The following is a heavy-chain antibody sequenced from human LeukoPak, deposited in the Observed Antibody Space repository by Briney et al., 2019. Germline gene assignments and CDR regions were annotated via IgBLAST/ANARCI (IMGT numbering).Heavy chain of an antibody. Sequence: GGSLRLSCAASGFTFSSYSMNWVRQAPGKGLEWVSSITSSSTYIHYADSVKGRFTISRDNAKNSLYLQMSSLRAEDAALYYCARTTSGATFSDYYYYRMDVWGKGTTVTVSS. CDR3: ARTTSGATFSDYYYYRMDV. V-gene: IGHV3-21*01. D-gene: IGHD1-26*01. CDR2: ITSSSTYI. J-gene: IGHJ6*04. CDR1: GFTFSSYS.